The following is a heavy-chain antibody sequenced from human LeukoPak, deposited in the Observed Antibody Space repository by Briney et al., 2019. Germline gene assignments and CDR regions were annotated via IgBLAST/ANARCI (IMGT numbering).Heavy chain of an antibody. J-gene: IGHJ4*02. CDR3: ARGRFGLLWFGELER. Sequence: GSSVKVSCKASGGTFSSYAISWVRQAPGQGLEWMGGIIPIFGTANYAQGFQGRVTITADEATSTAYMELSRLRSEDTAVYYCARGRFGLLWFGELERWGQGTLVTVSS. CDR1: GGTFSSYA. CDR2: IIPIFGTA. D-gene: IGHD3-10*01. V-gene: IGHV1-69*01.